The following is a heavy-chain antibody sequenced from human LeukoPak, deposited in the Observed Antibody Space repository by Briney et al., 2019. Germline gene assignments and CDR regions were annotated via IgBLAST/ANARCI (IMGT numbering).Heavy chain of an antibody. Sequence: GGSLRLSCAASGFTFSSYEMNRVRQAPGKGLEWVSYISSSGSTIYYADSVKGRFTISRDSAKNSLYLQMNSLRAEDTAVYYCARDQNSHSGYDLWGQGTLVTVSS. D-gene: IGHD5-12*01. V-gene: IGHV3-48*03. CDR1: GFTFSSYE. J-gene: IGHJ4*02. CDR3: ARDQNSHSGYDL. CDR2: ISSSGSTI.